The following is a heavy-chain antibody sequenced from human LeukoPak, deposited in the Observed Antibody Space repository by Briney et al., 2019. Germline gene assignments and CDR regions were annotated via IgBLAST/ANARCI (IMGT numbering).Heavy chain of an antibody. D-gene: IGHD6-13*01. CDR2: INTNTGNP. CDR3: ARARQYSSSWYHGLHYYYYGMDV. Sequence: ASVKVSCKASGYTFTSYAMNWVRQAPGQGLEWMGWINTNTGNPTYAQGFTGRFVFSLDTSVSTAYLQISSLKAEDTAVYYCARARQYSSSWYHGLHYYYYGMDVWGQGTTVTVSS. V-gene: IGHV7-4-1*02. CDR1: GYTFTSYA. J-gene: IGHJ6*02.